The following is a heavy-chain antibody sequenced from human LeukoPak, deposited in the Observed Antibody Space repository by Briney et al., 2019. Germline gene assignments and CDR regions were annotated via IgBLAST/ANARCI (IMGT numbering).Heavy chain of an antibody. CDR1: GGSFSGYY. J-gene: IGHJ5*02. D-gene: IGHD6-13*01. CDR2: INHSGST. CDR3: ARGRIAAAAPSGRFDP. V-gene: IGHV4-34*01. Sequence: RSSETLSLTCAVYGGSFSGYYWSWIRQPPGKGLKWIGEINHSGSTNYNPSLKSRVTISVDTSKNRFSLKLSSVTAADTAVYYCARGRIAAAAPSGRFDPWGQGTLVTVSS.